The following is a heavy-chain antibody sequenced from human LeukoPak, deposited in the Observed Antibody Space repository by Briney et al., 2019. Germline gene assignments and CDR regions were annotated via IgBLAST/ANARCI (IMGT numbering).Heavy chain of an antibody. Sequence: SETLSLTCTVSGGSISSYYWSWIRQPPGKGLEWIGYIYYSGSTNYNPSLKSRVTISVDTSKNQFSLKLSSVTAADTAVYYCARRYCSGGSCYFFDYWGQGTLVTVSS. D-gene: IGHD2-15*01. CDR1: GGSISSYY. CDR2: IYYSGST. J-gene: IGHJ4*02. V-gene: IGHV4-59*12. CDR3: ARRYCSGGSCYFFDY.